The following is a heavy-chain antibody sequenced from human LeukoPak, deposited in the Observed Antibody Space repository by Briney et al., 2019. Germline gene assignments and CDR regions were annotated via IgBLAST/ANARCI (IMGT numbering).Heavy chain of an antibody. CDR2: IGGSGGST. CDR1: GFTFSSYA. Sequence: GGSLRLSCAASGFTFSSYAMSWVRQAPGKGLEWVSAIGGSGGSTYYAGSVKGRFTISRDNSKNTLYLQMNSLRAEDTALYYCAKDSLTGGFDYWGQGTLVTVSS. D-gene: IGHD1-20*01. V-gene: IGHV3-23*01. J-gene: IGHJ4*02. CDR3: AKDSLTGGFDY.